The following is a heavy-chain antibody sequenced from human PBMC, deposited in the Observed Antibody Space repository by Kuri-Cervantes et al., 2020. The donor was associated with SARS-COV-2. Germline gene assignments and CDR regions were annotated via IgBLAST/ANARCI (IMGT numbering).Heavy chain of an antibody. V-gene: IGHV1-69*05. J-gene: IGHJ4*02. CDR3: AREQPDATFFDY. Sequence: SVKVSCKVSGYFLAESSIHWVRQAPGQGLEWMGGIIPIFGTANYAQKFQGRATITTDESTSTAYMELSSLRSEDTAVYYCAREQPDATFFDYWGQGTLVTVSS. CDR2: IIPIFGTA. D-gene: IGHD6-13*01. CDR1: GYFLAESS.